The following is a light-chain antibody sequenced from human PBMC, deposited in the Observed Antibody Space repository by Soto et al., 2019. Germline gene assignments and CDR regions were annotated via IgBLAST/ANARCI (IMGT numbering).Light chain of an antibody. Sequence: QAVVTQEPSLTVSPGGTVTLTCASSTGTVTSGHYPNWLQQKPGQAPRALIYSTDTRHSWTPARFLGSLLGGKAALTLSGVQPEDEADYYCLLYYGGAVVFGGGTKLTVL. CDR1: TGTVTSGHY. CDR2: STD. J-gene: IGLJ2*01. CDR3: LLYYGGAVV. V-gene: IGLV7-43*01.